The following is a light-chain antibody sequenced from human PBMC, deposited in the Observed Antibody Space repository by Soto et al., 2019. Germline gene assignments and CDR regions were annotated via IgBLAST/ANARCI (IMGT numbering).Light chain of an antibody. CDR3: QQRTSLPWT. V-gene: IGKV3-11*01. CDR2: DAS. Sequence: SAFTHSQHKQNLSPGERATLSCRASQSVSSYLAWYQQKPGQAPRLLIYDASSRATGIPARFSGSGSGTDFTLTITSLQPEDFAVYYCQQRTSLPWTFGQVT. CDR1: QSVSSY. J-gene: IGKJ1*01.